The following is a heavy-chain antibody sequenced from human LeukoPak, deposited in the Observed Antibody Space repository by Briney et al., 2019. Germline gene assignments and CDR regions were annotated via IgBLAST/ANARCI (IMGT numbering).Heavy chain of an antibody. Sequence: GGSLRLSCAASGFTFNSYSMNWVRQAPGKGLEWVSYISSSSSTIYYADSVKGRFTISIDNAKNSLYLQMNSLRAEDTAVYYCARGSDSGYYYYYMDVWGKGTTVTVSS. J-gene: IGHJ6*03. CDR1: GFTFNSYS. CDR2: ISSSSSTI. D-gene: IGHD3/OR15-3a*01. V-gene: IGHV3-48*01. CDR3: ARGSDSGYYYYYMDV.